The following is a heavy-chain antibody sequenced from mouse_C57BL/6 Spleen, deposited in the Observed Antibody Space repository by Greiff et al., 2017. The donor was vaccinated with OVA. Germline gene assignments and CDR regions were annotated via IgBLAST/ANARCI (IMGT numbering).Heavy chain of an antibody. V-gene: IGHV3-6*01. Sequence: ESGPGLVKPSQSLSLTCSVTGYSITSGYYWNWIRQFPGNKLEWMGYISYDGSNNYNPSLKNRISITRDTSKNQFFLKLNSGTTEDTATYYGARGGDGYAMDYWGQGTSVTVSS. CDR1: GYSITSGYY. D-gene: IGHD3-3*01. CDR3: ARGGDGYAMDY. CDR2: ISYDGSN. J-gene: IGHJ4*01.